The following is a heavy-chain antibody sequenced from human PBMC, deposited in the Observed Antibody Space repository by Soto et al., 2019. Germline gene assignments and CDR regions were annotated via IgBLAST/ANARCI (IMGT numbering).Heavy chain of an antibody. Sequence: SETLCLTCAVDGGNFSGYCWSWISQTTGKGLEWIGEINHSGSTNYNPSLKSRVTISVDTSKNQFSLKLSSVTAADTAVYYCARDLRGVRGVITPGPFDYWGQGTLVTVSS. D-gene: IGHD3-10*01. CDR1: GGNFSGYC. CDR3: ARDLRGVRGVITPGPFDY. J-gene: IGHJ4*02. V-gene: IGHV4-34*01. CDR2: INHSGST.